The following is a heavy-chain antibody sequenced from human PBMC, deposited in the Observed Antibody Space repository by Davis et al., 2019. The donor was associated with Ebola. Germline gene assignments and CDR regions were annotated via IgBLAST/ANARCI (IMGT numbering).Heavy chain of an antibody. J-gene: IGHJ4*02. D-gene: IGHD6-19*01. CDR1: GFTFSTYA. CDR2: IDFNGGYT. CDR3: ARDGRYLYSSGLEFDY. V-gene: IGHV3-23*01. Sequence: GGSLRLSCAASGFTFSTYAMGWVRRAPGKGLEWVSSIDFNGGYTYYADSVKGRFTISRDNSKNTLYLEMNSLRDEDSAVYYCARDGRYLYSSGLEFDYWGQGTLVTVSS.